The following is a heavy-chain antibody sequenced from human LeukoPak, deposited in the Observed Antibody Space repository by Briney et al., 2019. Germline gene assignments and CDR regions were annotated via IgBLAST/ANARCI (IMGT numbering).Heavy chain of an antibody. CDR3: ASNHYDFWSGYTH. CDR1: GFTVSSNY. CDR2: IYSGGST. J-gene: IGHJ4*02. Sequence: PGGSLRLSCAASGFTVSSNYMSWVRQAPGKGLEWVSVIYSGGSTYYADSAKGRFTISRHNSKNTLYLQMNSLRAEDTAVYYCASNHYDFWSGYTHWGQGTLVTVSS. V-gene: IGHV3-53*04. D-gene: IGHD3-3*01.